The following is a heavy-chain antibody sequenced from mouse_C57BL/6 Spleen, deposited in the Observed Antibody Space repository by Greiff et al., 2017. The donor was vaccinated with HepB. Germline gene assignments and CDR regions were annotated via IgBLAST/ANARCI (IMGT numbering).Heavy chain of an antibody. CDR2: FYPGSGSI. J-gene: IGHJ4*01. D-gene: IGHD2-1*01. CDR3: ARHEENYGNYHYAMDY. CDR1: GYTFTEYT. Sequence: QVQLKESGAELVKPGASVKLSCKASGYTFTEYTIHWVKQRSGQGLEWIGWFYPGSGSIKYNEKFKDKATLTADKSSSTVYMELSRLTSEDSAVYFCARHEENYGNYHYAMDYWGQGTSVTVSS. V-gene: IGHV1-62-2*01.